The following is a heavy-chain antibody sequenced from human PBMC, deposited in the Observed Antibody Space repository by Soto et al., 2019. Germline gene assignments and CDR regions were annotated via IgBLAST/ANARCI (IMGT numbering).Heavy chain of an antibody. CDR2: IIPIFGIA. CDR3: AREDRDRETGLVPAAIDGMDV. D-gene: IGHD2-2*01. CDR1: GGTFSRYS. J-gene: IGHJ6*02. V-gene: IGHV1-69*08. Sequence: QVQLVQSGAEVKKPGFSVKVSCEASGGTFSRYSITWVRQAPGHGLEWIGRIIPIFGIASYAQKFQGRVTITEDESTSTAYMEVSRLRSDDTAVYYCAREDRDRETGLVPAAIDGMDVWGQGTTVTVSS.